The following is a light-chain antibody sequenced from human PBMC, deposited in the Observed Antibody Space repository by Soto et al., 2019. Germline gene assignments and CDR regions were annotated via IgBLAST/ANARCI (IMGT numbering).Light chain of an antibody. V-gene: IGKV3-15*01. CDR1: QSVSTN. CDR3: QQYDERPPTLS. J-gene: IGKJ4*01. Sequence: EIVMTQSPATLSVSPGERATLSCRASQSVSTNLAWYQQKPGQAPRLLIYAASVRATGIPARFSGSGSGTEVTLTISSLHSEDFAVYYCQQYDERPPTLSFGGGTKVEIK. CDR2: AAS.